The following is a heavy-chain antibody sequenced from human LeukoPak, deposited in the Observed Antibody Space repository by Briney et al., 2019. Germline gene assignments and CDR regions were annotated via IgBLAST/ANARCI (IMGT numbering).Heavy chain of an antibody. J-gene: IGHJ5*02. V-gene: IGHV5-10-1*01. CDR1: GYSFTSYW. Sequence: GESLKISCKGSGYSFTSYWISWVRQMPGKGLEWMGRIYPSDSYTNYSPSFQGHVTISADKSISTAYLQWSSLKASDTAMYYCARDIVVVPAAKAFDPWGQGTLVTVSS. D-gene: IGHD2-2*01. CDR2: IYPSDSYT. CDR3: ARDIVVVPAAKAFDP.